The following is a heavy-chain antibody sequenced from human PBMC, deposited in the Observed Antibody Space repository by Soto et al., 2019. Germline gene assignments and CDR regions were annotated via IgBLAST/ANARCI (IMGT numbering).Heavy chain of an antibody. Sequence: ESGPTLVNPTQTLTLTCTFSGFSLSTSGVGVGWIRQPPGKALEWPALIYWNDDKRYSPSLKSRLTITKETSKNQVVLTMTNMDPVDTATYYCAHTKADIVATIPNFDYWGQGALVTVSS. D-gene: IGHD5-12*01. CDR3: AHTKADIVATIPNFDY. V-gene: IGHV2-5*01. J-gene: IGHJ4*02. CDR1: GFSLSTSGVG. CDR2: IYWNDDK.